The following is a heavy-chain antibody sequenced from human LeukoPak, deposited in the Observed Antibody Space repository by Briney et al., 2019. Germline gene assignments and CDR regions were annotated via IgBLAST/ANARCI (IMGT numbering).Heavy chain of an antibody. CDR3: ARDGGIAVADTADY. D-gene: IGHD6-19*01. CDR2: ISSSSSYI. J-gene: IGHJ4*02. V-gene: IGHV3-21*01. CDR1: GFTFSSYS. Sequence: GGSLRLSCAASGFTFSSYSMNWVRQAPGKGLEWVSSISSSSSYIYYADSVKGRFTISRDNAKNSLYLQMNSLRAEDTAVYYCARDGGIAVADTADYWGQGTLVTVSS.